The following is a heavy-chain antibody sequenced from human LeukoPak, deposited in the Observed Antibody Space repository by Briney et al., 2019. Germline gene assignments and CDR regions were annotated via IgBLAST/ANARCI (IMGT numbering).Heavy chain of an antibody. D-gene: IGHD3-10*01. CDR3: ATRGSGSHSRNWFDP. Sequence: KPSETLSLTCTVSGGSISSYYWSWIRQPAGKGLEWIGRIYTSGSTNYNPSLKSRVTMSVDTSKNQFSLKLSSVTAADTAVYYCATRGSGSHSRNWFDPWGQGTLVTVSS. CDR2: IYTSGST. V-gene: IGHV4-4*07. J-gene: IGHJ5*02. CDR1: GGSISSYY.